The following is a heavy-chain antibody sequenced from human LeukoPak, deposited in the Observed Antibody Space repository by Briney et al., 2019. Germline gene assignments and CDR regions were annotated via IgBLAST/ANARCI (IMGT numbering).Heavy chain of an antibody. CDR1: GGSISSYY. CDR2: IHYSGST. Sequence: SETLSLTCTVSGGSISSYYWSWIRQPPGKGLEWIGYIHYSGSTNCNPSLKSRVTISVDTSKNQFSLKLSSVTAADTAVYYCARCRDDYVWGSYRQSDAFDIWGQGTMVTVSS. CDR3: ARCRDDYVWGSYRQSDAFDI. D-gene: IGHD3-16*02. J-gene: IGHJ3*02. V-gene: IGHV4-59*01.